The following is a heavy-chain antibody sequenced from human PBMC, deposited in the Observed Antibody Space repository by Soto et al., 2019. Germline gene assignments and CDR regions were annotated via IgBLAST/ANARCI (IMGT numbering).Heavy chain of an antibody. CDR3: ARDAPRLYYDFWSGYQNDAFDI. J-gene: IGHJ3*02. CDR1: GGSISSGDYY. CDR2: IYYSGST. D-gene: IGHD3-3*01. V-gene: IGHV4-30-4*01. Sequence: SETLSLTCTVSGGSISSGDYYWSWIRQPPGKGLEWIGYIYYSGSTYYNPSLKSRVTISVDTSKNQFSLKLGSVTAADTAVYYCARDAPRLYYDFWSGYQNDAFDIWGQGTMVTVSS.